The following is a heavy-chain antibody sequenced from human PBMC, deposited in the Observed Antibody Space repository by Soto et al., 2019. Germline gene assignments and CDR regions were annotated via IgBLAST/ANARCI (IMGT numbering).Heavy chain of an antibody. V-gene: IGHV3-30-3*01. D-gene: IGHD3-22*01. CDR3: ARDLHYYDSSDYIDY. J-gene: IGHJ4*02. CDR2: ISYDGSNK. CDR1: GFTFSSYA. Sequence: QVQLVESGRGVVQPGRSLRLSCAASGFTFSSYAMHWVRQAPGKGLVWVAVISYDGSNKYYADSVKGRFTISRDNSKNTLYLQMNSLRAEDTAVYYCARDLHYYDSSDYIDYWGQGTLVTVSS.